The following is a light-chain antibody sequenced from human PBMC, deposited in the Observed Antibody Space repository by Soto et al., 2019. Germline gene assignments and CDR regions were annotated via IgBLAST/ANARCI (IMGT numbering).Light chain of an antibody. Sequence: QSALTQPASVSGSPGQSITISCTGTSSDIGAFTFVSWYQQHPGKVPKLMIFDVNRRPSGVSDGFSGSKSGNTASLTISGLQAEDEGDYYCSSYTSSSTHVFGRGTKLTVL. J-gene: IGLJ1*01. V-gene: IGLV2-14*03. CDR2: DVN. CDR3: SSYTSSSTHV. CDR1: SSDIGAFTF.